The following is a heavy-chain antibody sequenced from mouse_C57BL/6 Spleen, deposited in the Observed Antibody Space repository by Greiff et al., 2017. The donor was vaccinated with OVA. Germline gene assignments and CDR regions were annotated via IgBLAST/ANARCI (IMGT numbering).Heavy chain of an antibody. D-gene: IGHD1-1*01. CDR1: GYTFTSYW. V-gene: IGHV1-69*01. Sequence: QVQLQQPGAELVMPGASVKLSCKASGYTFTSYWMHWVQQRPGQGLEWIGEIDPSDSYTNYNQKFKGKSTLTVDKSSSTAYMQLSSLTSEDSAVYYCARLDGSTFAYWGQGTLVTVSA. CDR3: ARLDGSTFAY. CDR2: IDPSDSYT. J-gene: IGHJ3*01.